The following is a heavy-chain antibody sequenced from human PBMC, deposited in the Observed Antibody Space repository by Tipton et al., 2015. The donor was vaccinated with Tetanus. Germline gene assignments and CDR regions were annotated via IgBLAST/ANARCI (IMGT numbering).Heavy chain of an antibody. D-gene: IGHD5-24*01. V-gene: IGHV4-4*07. Sequence: TLSLTCTVSGDSITSYYWSWIRQPAGKGLEWVGHISNGNTDYSTSLKSRVTLSVDLSKNQFSLQLRAVTAADTAVYYCARGITDGYNRRLDYWGQGLRVAVS. CDR3: ARGITDGYNRRLDY. CDR2: ISNGNT. CDR1: GDSITSYY. J-gene: IGHJ4*02.